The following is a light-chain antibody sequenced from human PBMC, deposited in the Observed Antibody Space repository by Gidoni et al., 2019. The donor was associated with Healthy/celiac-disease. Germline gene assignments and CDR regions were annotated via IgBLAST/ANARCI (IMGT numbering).Light chain of an antibody. CDR1: QSISSY. J-gene: IGKJ2*04. CDR2: AAS. V-gene: IGKV1-39*01. Sequence: IQMTQSPSSLSASVGDRVTITCRASQSISSYLNWYQQKPGKAPKLLIYAASSLQSGVPSRFRGSGSGTDFTLTISSLQPEDFATYYCKQSYSTPRSFGQGTKLEIK. CDR3: KQSYSTPRS.